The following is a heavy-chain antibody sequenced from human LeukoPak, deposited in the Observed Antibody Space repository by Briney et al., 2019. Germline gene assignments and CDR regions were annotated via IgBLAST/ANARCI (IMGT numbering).Heavy chain of an antibody. J-gene: IGHJ4*02. Sequence: SSETLSLTCTVSDDSISRGGYYWSWIRQHPGKGLEWIGYLYYSGSTFYSPSLKSRLIISRDTSRSQFSLTLRSVTAADTAVYYCARGDSDYGDGGLDYWGQGTLVIVSS. D-gene: IGHD4-17*01. V-gene: IGHV4-31*03. CDR2: LYYSGST. CDR1: DDSISRGGYY. CDR3: ARGDSDYGDGGLDY.